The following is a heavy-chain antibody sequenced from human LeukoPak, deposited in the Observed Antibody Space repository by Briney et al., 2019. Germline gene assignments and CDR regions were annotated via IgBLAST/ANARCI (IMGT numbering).Heavy chain of an antibody. V-gene: IGHV1-18*01. Sequence: ASVKVSCKASGYTLTSYGISWVRQAPGQGLEWMGWISAYNGNTNYAQKLQGRVTMTTDTSTSTAYMELRSLRSDDTAVYYCAREWDIAAAGTDFDYWGQGTLVTVSS. CDR2: ISAYNGNT. D-gene: IGHD6-13*01. CDR1: GYTLTSYG. CDR3: AREWDIAAAGTDFDY. J-gene: IGHJ4*02.